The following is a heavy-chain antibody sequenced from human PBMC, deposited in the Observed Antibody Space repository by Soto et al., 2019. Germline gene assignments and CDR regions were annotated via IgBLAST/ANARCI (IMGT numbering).Heavy chain of an antibody. J-gene: IGHJ3*01. D-gene: IGHD3-10*01. CDR1: GYTFPSYA. Sequence: ASVKVSCKASGYTFPSYAMHWVRQAPGQRLEWMGWINPSGGSTSFAQKFQGRVTMTRDTSTSTVYMELSSLRSEDTAVYYCAREYYYGSGSYGAAFDVWGQGTMVTVSS. CDR3: AREYYYGSGSYGAAFDV. V-gene: IGHV1-46*01. CDR2: INPSGGST.